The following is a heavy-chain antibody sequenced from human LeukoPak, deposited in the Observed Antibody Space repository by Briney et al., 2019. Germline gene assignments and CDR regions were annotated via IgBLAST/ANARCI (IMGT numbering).Heavy chain of an antibody. V-gene: IGHV3-64D*09. J-gene: IGHJ4*02. Sequence: PGGSLRLSCSASGFTFSSYAMHWVRQAPGKGLEYVSAISSNGGSPYYADSLKGRFTISRDNSKNTLYLQMSSLRAEDTSVYYCVKITDTAMVIPSFYFDHWGQGTLVTVSS. CDR3: VKITDTAMVIPSFYFDH. D-gene: IGHD5-18*01. CDR2: ISSNGGSP. CDR1: GFTFSSYA.